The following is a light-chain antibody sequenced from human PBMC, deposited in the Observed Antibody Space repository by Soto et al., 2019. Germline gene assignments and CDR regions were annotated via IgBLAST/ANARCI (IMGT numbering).Light chain of an antibody. Sequence: QSALTQPPSASGSPGQSVTISCTGTSSDVGGYNYVSWYQQYPGRAPKLMIYEVSNRPSGVSNRFSGSKSGNTASLTISGLQAEDEADYYCSSYTSSSTYVFGTGTKVTVL. V-gene: IGLV2-14*01. J-gene: IGLJ1*01. CDR1: SSDVGGYNY. CDR2: EVS. CDR3: SSYTSSSTYV.